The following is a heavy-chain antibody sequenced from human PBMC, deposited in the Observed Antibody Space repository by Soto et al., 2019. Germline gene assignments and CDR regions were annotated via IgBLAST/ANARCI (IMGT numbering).Heavy chain of an antibody. CDR3: AREPIYDFWSGYSPYYYGMDV. Sequence: QVQLVQSGAEVKKPGSSVKVSCKASGGTFSSYAISWVRQAPGQGLEWMGGIIPIFGTANYAQEFQGRVTITADKSTSTAYMELSSLRSEDTAVYYCAREPIYDFWSGYSPYYYGMDVWGQGTTVTVSS. CDR1: GGTFSSYA. J-gene: IGHJ6*02. D-gene: IGHD3-3*01. V-gene: IGHV1-69*06. CDR2: IIPIFGTA.